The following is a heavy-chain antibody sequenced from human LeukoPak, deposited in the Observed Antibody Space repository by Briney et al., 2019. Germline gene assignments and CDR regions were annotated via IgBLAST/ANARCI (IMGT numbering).Heavy chain of an antibody. D-gene: IGHD2-15*01. CDR1: EFTFNNHD. V-gene: IGHV3-30*18. CDR3: AKPRDIDSWAFDV. Sequence: GGSLRLSCAASEFTFNNHDMHWVRQAPGKGLEWVAAISYDGRNKYYADSVKGRFTISRDDSKNTLNLQMNSLRTEDTAVFYCAKPRDIDSWAFDVWGQGTMVTVSS. CDR2: ISYDGRNK. J-gene: IGHJ3*01.